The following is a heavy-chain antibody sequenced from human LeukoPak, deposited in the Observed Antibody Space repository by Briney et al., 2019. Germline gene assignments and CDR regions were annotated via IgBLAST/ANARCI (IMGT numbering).Heavy chain of an antibody. V-gene: IGHV3-9*01. Sequence: YAXXWVRHAPXKGLEWVSGITWNSGNIGYVESVKGRFTISRDNAKNSLYLQMNSLRAEDTALYYCARGRGGIQYYLDYWGQGTLVTVSS. CDR2: ITWNSGNI. D-gene: IGHD3-16*01. J-gene: IGHJ4*02. CDR1: YA. CDR3: ARGRGGIQYYLDY.